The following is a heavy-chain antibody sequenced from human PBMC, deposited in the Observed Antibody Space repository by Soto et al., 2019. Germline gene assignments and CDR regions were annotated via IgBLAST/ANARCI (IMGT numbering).Heavy chain of an antibody. CDR3: ARAFGRAVQLVRGLGFDP. CDR1: GGSISSSSYY. Sequence: QLQLQESGPGLVKPSETLSLTCTVSGGSISSSSYYWGWIRQPPGKGLEWIGSIYYSGSTYYNPSLKSRVTISVDTSKKQFSLRLSSVTAADTAVYYCARAFGRAVQLVRGLGFDPWGQGTLVTVSS. D-gene: IGHD6-6*01. V-gene: IGHV4-39*01. J-gene: IGHJ5*02. CDR2: IYYSGST.